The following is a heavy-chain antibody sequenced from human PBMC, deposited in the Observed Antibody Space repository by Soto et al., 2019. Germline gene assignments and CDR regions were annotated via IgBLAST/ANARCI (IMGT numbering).Heavy chain of an antibody. Sequence: SETLSLTCTVSGGSISSGGYYWSWIRQHPGKGLEWIGYIYYSGSTYYNPSLKSRVTISVDTSKNQFSLKLSSVTAADTAVYYCARGGANDFWSGYYTWFDPWGQGTLVTVSS. CDR2: IYYSGST. CDR1: GGSISSGGYY. J-gene: IGHJ5*02. D-gene: IGHD3-3*01. CDR3: ARGGANDFWSGYYTWFDP. V-gene: IGHV4-31*03.